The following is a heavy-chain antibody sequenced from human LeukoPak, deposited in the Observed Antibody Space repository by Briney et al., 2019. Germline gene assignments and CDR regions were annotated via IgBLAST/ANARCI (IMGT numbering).Heavy chain of an antibody. CDR3: AMNYYYYYYMDV. Sequence: GGSLRLSCAASGFTVSDSYMNWVRQAPGKGLEWVSAIYSDGTTYYADSVTGRFTISGDNSKNTLYLQMHSLRAEDTAIYYCAMNYYYYYYMDVWGKGTTVTISS. CDR1: GFTVSDSY. J-gene: IGHJ6*03. CDR2: IYSDGTT. V-gene: IGHV3-53*01.